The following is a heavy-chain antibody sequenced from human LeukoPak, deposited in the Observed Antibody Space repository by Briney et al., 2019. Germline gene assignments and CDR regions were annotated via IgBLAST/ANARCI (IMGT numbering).Heavy chain of an antibody. Sequence: SETLSLTCTVSGGSISSYYWSWIRQPPGKGLEWIGEINHSGSTNYNPSLKSRVTISVDTSKNQFSLKLSSVTAADTAVYYCARGQGYYYGSGSRAFDIWGQGTMVTVSS. CDR1: GGSISSYY. J-gene: IGHJ3*02. CDR3: ARGQGYYYGSGSRAFDI. V-gene: IGHV4-34*01. CDR2: INHSGST. D-gene: IGHD3-10*01.